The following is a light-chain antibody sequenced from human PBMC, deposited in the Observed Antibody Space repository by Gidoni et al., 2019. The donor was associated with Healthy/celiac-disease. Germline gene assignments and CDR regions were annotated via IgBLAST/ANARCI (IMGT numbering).Light chain of an antibody. CDR3: QQYYSTPRT. J-gene: IGKJ1*01. Sequence: DIVMTQSPDSLAVSLGDRATINCKSSQSVLYSTNNKNYLAWYQQKPGQPPKLLIYWASTRESGVPDRFSGSGSGTDFTLTISSLQAEDVAVYYCQQYYSTPRTFXQXTKVEIK. V-gene: IGKV4-1*01. CDR2: WAS. CDR1: QSVLYSTNNKNY.